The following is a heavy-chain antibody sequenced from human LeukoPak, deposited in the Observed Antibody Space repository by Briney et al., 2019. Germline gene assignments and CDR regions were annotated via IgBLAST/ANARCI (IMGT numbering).Heavy chain of an antibody. D-gene: IGHD2-2*01. Sequence: GGSLRLSCAASGFTFSSYGMHWVRQAPGKGLEWVAVIWYDGSNKYYADSVKGRFTISRDNSKNTLYLQMNSLRAEDTAVYYCARETIVVVPAATYYYYYGMDVWGQGTTVTVSS. V-gene: IGHV3-33*01. CDR2: IWYDGSNK. J-gene: IGHJ6*02. CDR1: GFTFSSYG. CDR3: ARETIVVVPAATYYYYYGMDV.